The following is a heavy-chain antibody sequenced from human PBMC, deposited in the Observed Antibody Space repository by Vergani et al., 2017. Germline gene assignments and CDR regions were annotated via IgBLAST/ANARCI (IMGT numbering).Heavy chain of an antibody. CDR3: ATIGYRRWGYYFDY. Sequence: QVQLQESGPGLLKPSETLSLTCSVSGYSITSGYYWGWIRQPPGRGLEWIGSIYHTGSAYYSPSLKSRVTVSVDESRNLFSLRLNSVTAADTAVYYCATIGYRRWGYYFDYWGQGILVTVSS. J-gene: IGHJ4*02. CDR1: GYSITSGYY. D-gene: IGHD2-2*02. V-gene: IGHV4-38-2*01. CDR2: IYHTGSA.